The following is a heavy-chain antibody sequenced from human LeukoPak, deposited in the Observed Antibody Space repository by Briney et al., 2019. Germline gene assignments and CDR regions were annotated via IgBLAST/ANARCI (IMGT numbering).Heavy chain of an antibody. CDR2: ISAYNGNT. V-gene: IGHV1-18*01. CDR1: GYTFTRYG. J-gene: IGHJ6*02. CDR3: AATMVRGAHLYYGMDV. D-gene: IGHD3-10*01. Sequence: ASVKVSCKASGYTFTRYGISWVRQAPGQGLEWMGWISAYNGNTNYAQKLQGRVTMTTDTSTSTAYMELRSLRSDDTAVYYCAATMVRGAHLYYGMDVWGQGTTVTVSS.